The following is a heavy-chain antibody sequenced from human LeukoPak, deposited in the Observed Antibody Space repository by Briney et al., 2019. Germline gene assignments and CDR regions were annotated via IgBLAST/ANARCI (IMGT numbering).Heavy chain of an antibody. CDR3: ARYCSSTSCPYKSLYYFDY. D-gene: IGHD2-2*01. Sequence: PSETLSLTCTVSGGSISSYYWSWIRQPPGKGLEWIGYIYYSGSTNYNPSLKSRVTISVDTSKNQFSLKLSSVTAADTAVYYCARYCSSTSCPYKSLYYFDYWGQGTLVTVSS. CDR2: IYYSGST. CDR1: GGSISSYY. J-gene: IGHJ4*02. V-gene: IGHV4-59*01.